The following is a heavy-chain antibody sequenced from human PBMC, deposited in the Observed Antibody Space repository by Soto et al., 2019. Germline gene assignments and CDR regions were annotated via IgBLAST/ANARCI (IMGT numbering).Heavy chain of an antibody. J-gene: IGHJ4*02. CDR1: GGSISSYY. Sequence: QVQLQESGPGLLKPSETLSLTCTVSGGSISSYYWSWIRQPAGKGLEWIGRIYTSGSTNYNPSLKSRVTMSVDTSKNQFSLKLSAVTAADTAVYYCARACSSNSCYGVFDYWGQGTLVTVSS. V-gene: IGHV4-4*07. CDR3: ARACSSNSCYGVFDY. D-gene: IGHD2-2*01. CDR2: IYTSGST.